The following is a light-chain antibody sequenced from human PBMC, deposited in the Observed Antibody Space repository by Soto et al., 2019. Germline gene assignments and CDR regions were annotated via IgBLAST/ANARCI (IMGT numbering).Light chain of an antibody. CDR2: KAS. J-gene: IGKJ1*01. V-gene: IGKV1-5*03. Sequence: DIQMTQSPSTLSASVGDRVTITCRASQSISDWLAWYQQKPGKAPKLLIYKASGLESGVPSRFSGSGSGTELTLTISSLQPDDYATYYCQQYSTYRTFGQGTKVEFK. CDR1: QSISDW. CDR3: QQYSTYRT.